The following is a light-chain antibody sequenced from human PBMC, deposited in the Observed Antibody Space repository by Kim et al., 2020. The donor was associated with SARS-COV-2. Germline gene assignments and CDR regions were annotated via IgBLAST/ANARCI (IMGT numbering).Light chain of an antibody. J-gene: IGKJ5*01. CDR1: EDIATF. Sequence: DIQMTQSPSSLSASVGDRVTITCRASEDIATFLAWFQQKPGKAPKSPIFAASNLHSGVPSKFSGSGSGTDFTLTINSLQPEDFATYYCQQYMFAPYTFGQGTRLEIK. CDR3: QQYMFAPYT. CDR2: AAS. V-gene: IGKV1-16*02.